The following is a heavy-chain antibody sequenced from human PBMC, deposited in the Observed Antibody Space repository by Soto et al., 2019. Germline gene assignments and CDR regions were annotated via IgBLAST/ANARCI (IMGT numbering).Heavy chain of an antibody. J-gene: IGHJ4*02. CDR3: ARSTPVLDY. Sequence: SETLSLTCTVSGGTISRYYWSWIRQPPGKGLEWIGYIYYSGSTNYNPSLKSRVTISVDTSKNQFSLKLSSVTAADTAVYYCARSTPVLDYWGQVTLVTVS. D-gene: IGHD2-2*01. CDR2: IYYSGST. CDR1: GGTISRYY. V-gene: IGHV4-59*08.